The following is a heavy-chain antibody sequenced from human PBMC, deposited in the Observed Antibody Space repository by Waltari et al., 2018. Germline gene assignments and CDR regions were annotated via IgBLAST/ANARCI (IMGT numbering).Heavy chain of an antibody. CDR2: MNPKSGKT. J-gene: IGHJ5*02. Sequence: QVQLVQSGAEVKKPGASVKVSCKASGYRFTYYDINWVRQAAGQGLEWMGWMNPKSGKTEYAQKFQGRVSMTRNNSINTAYMELRSLTSDDTAVYYCARGPRTVMPWGQGTLVTVSS. D-gene: IGHD1-1*01. V-gene: IGHV1-8*02. CDR1: GYRFTYYD. CDR3: ARGPRTVMP.